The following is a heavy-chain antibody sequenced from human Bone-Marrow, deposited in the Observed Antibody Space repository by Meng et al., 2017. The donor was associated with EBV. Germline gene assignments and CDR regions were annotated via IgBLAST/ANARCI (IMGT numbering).Heavy chain of an antibody. J-gene: IGHJ4*01. Sequence: QWGAGLLKPSEPLSLTCAVYGGSFSGSDWSWIRQPPGKGLEWIGEINLGGNTNYNPSLKSRVSISVDTSKNHFSLKVNSVTAADTAVYYCATWNNNGWYYGYWGQGTLVTVSS. V-gene: IGHV4-34*01. CDR1: GGSFSGSD. CDR2: INLGGNT. CDR3: ATWNNNGWYYGY. D-gene: IGHD6-19*01.